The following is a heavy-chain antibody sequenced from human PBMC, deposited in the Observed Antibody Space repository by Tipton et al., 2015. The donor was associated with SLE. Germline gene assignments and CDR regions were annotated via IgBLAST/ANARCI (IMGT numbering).Heavy chain of an antibody. V-gene: IGHV4-59*08. D-gene: IGHD4-11*01. CDR1: GGSINNHY. CDR3: ARRPVESAVIPSEGNWLDP. J-gene: IGHJ5*02. CDR2: IAYIGTT. Sequence: TLSLTCIASGGSINNHYWNWIRQPPGKGPEWIGRIAYIGTTIYNPSLESRVTISVDTSKNQISLKLSSVTAADTAVYYCARRPVESAVIPSEGNWLDPWGQGTLVTVSS.